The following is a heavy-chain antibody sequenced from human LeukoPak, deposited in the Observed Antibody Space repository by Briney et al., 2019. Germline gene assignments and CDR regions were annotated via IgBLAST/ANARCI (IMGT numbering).Heavy chain of an antibody. CDR2: ISWNSGSI. J-gene: IGHJ6*03. D-gene: IGHD2-2*01. CDR3: AKSGTGCSSTSCYAGYYYYMDV. V-gene: IGHV3-9*01. CDR1: GFTFDDYA. Sequence: PGRSLRLSCAASGFTFDDYAMHWVRQAPGKGPEWVSGISWNSGSIGYADSVKGRFTISRDNAKNSLYLQMNSLRAEDTALYYCAKSGTGCSSTSCYAGYYYYMDVWGKGTTVTVSS.